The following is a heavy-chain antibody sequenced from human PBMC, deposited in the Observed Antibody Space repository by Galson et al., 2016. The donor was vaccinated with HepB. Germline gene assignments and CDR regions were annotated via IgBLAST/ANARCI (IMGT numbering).Heavy chain of an antibody. CDR1: GFTFGDYG. CDR2: INWNGGST. Sequence: SLRLSCAASGFTFGDYGLSWVRQAPGKGLEWVGGINWNGGSTGYADSVNGRFTISRDNAKTSLYPQMHSLRAEDTAVYYCSSSAYHHGCNGYSFAYWGQGTLVTVSS. CDR3: SSSAYHHGCNGYSFAY. V-gene: IGHV3-20*04. D-gene: IGHD3-22*01. J-gene: IGHJ4*02.